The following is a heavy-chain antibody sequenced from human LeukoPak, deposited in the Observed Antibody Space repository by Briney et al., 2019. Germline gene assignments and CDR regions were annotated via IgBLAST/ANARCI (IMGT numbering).Heavy chain of an antibody. CDR1: GFNDSSNY. D-gene: IGHD6-19*01. CDR3: ARESAVAGTVYYYYGMDV. CDR2: IYSGGRT. Sequence: QPGGSLRLSCGASGFNDSSNYMSWVRQAPGKGLEWVSVIYSGGRTYYADSVKGRFTISRDNSKNTLYLQMNSLRAEDTAVYYCARESAVAGTVYYYYGMDVWGQGTTVTVSS. V-gene: IGHV3-66*01. J-gene: IGHJ6*02.